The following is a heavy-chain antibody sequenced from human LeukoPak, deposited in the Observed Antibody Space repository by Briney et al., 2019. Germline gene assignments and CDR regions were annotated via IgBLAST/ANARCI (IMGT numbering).Heavy chain of an antibody. CDR1: GGSISSNGYY. V-gene: IGHV4-39*01. CDR3: SRSLGDVVGRYYYYFYLDV. D-gene: IGHD3-10*01. J-gene: IGHJ6*03. CDR2: IYDSGNT. Sequence: PSYTQSPSCTVSGGSISSNGYYWGWIRQPPRKGLEWIGIIYDSGNTYYNPYLNSRVTISVDPSKNQFSLKLISVTAADTAVYYCSRSLGDVVGRYYYYFYLDVWG.